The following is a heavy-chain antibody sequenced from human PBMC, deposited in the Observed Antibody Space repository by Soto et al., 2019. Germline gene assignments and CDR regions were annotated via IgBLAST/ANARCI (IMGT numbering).Heavy chain of an antibody. Sequence: ASVKVSCKASGGTFSSYAISWVRRAPGQGLEWMGGIIPIFGTANYAQKFQGRVTITADESTSTAYMELSSLRSEDTAVYYCARNTIGYCTNGVCYNWFDPWGQGTLVTVSS. J-gene: IGHJ5*02. D-gene: IGHD2-8*01. CDR2: IIPIFGTA. CDR1: GGTFSSYA. V-gene: IGHV1-69*13. CDR3: ARNTIGYCTNGVCYNWFDP.